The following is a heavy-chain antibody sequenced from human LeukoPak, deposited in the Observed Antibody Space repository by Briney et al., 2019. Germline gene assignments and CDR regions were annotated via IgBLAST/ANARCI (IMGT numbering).Heavy chain of an antibody. V-gene: IGHV3-23*01. CDR1: GFTFSSYV. Sequence: GGSLRLSCAASGFTFSSYVMSWVRQAPGKGLEWVSTVSGTGGNTYYAASVKGRFTISRDNPKNTVYLQMNSLRAEDTAIYYCAKGTGSGSSSFDYWGQGTLVTVSS. CDR2: VSGTGGNT. J-gene: IGHJ4*02. CDR3: AKGTGSGSSSFDY. D-gene: IGHD3-10*01.